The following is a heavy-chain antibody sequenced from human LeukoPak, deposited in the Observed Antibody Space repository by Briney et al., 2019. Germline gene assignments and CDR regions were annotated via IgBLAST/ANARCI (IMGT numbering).Heavy chain of an antibody. CDR3: ARGRTRAGLGPYFDY. Sequence: ASVKVSCKASGYTFTSYGFSWVRQAPGQGLEWMGWISAYNGHTNYAQKFQGRVTMTRDTSISTAYMELSRLRSDDTAVYYCARGRTRAGLGPYFDYWGQGTLVTVSS. CDR2: ISAYNGHT. D-gene: IGHD6-19*01. V-gene: IGHV1-18*01. J-gene: IGHJ4*02. CDR1: GYTFTSYG.